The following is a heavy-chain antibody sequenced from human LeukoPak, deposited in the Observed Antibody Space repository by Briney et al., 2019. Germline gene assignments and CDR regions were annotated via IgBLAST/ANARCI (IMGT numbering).Heavy chain of an antibody. CDR3: AKARYGDNISYGFDT. J-gene: IGHJ3*02. D-gene: IGHD4-17*01. V-gene: IGHV3-23*01. CDR1: GFTFSSYA. CDR2: ISVSGDRI. Sequence: PGGSLRLSCAASGFTFSSYAMSWVRQAPGKGLEWVSSISVSGDRIFYVDSVKGRFTISRDNSKNTLFLQMSSLRAEDTAVYYCAKARYGDNISYGFDTWGQGTMVTVPS.